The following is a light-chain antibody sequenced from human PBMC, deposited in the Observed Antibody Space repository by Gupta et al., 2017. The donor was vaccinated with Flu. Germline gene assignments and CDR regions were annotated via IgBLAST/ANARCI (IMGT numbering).Light chain of an antibody. CDR3: CSYAGSSILV. CDR2: EGS. CDR1: SSDVGSYNL. V-gene: IGLV2-23*01. Sequence: QSALTQPASVSGSPGQSITISCTGTSSDVGSYNLVSWYQQPPGKAPKPMIYEGSKRPSGFSNRFSCSNSGNTASLTISGLQAEDEADSYCCSYAGSSILVFGGGTKLTVL. J-gene: IGLJ2*01.